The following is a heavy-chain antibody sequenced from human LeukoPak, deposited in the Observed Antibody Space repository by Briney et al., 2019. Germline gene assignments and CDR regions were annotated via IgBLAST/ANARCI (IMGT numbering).Heavy chain of an antibody. V-gene: IGHV4-4*02. CDR3: ARLTGQYYYDSSGYKASIWFDP. D-gene: IGHD3-22*01. Sequence: SGTLSLTCAVSGGSISSSNWWSWVRQPPGKGLEWIGEIYHSGSTNYNPSLKSRVTISVDKSKNQFSLKLSSVTAADTAVYYCARLTGQYYYDSSGYKASIWFDPWGQGTLVTVSS. CDR1: GGSISSSNW. J-gene: IGHJ5*02. CDR2: IYHSGST.